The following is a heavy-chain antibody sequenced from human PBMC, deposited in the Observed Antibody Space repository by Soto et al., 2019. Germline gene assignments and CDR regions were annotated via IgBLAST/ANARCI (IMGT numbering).Heavy chain of an antibody. D-gene: IGHD3-10*01. Sequence: PSETLSLTCTVSGCSLSSYYWSWIRPPPGKGLEWIGYIYYSGSTNYNPSLKSRVTISVDTSKNQFSLKLSSVTAADTAVYYCARGPYGSGSYGLGPYYYYYGMDGWGQGTTVTVSS. CDR3: ARGPYGSGSYGLGPYYYYYGMDG. CDR1: GCSLSSYY. CDR2: IYYSGST. V-gene: IGHV4-59*01. J-gene: IGHJ6*02.